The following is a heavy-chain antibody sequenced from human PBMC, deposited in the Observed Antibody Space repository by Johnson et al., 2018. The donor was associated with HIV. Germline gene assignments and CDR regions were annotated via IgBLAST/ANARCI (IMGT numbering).Heavy chain of an antibody. V-gene: IGHV3-30*04. CDR1: GFTFSSYT. CDR3: ARGRPATWGSHDAFDI. CDR2: LSYDGSYK. J-gene: IGHJ3*02. Sequence: QVQLVESGGGVVQPGRSLRLSCTASGFTFSSYTMHWVRQAPGKGLEWVAVLSYDGSYKYYADSVKGRFTISRDNSKNTLYLQMNSLRAEDTAVYYCARGRPATWGSHDAFDIWGQGTMVTVSS. D-gene: IGHD5-12*01.